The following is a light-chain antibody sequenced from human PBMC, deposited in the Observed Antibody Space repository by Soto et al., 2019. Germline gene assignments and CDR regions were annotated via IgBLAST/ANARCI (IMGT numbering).Light chain of an antibody. CDR2: DAS. Sequence: IVLTQSPATLSLSPGDRATLSCRASQSVSRHLVWYQQKPGQAPRLLIYDASNRATGIPARFSGSGFATDFTLTISSLEPEDIAVYYCQHRSAWPISFGGGTKVESK. CDR1: QSVSRH. J-gene: IGKJ4*01. V-gene: IGKV3-11*01. CDR3: QHRSAWPIS.